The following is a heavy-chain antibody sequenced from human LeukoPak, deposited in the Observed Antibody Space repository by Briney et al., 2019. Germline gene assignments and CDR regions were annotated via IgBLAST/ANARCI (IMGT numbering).Heavy chain of an antibody. CDR3: ARVAGSVDS. Sequence: GASVKVSCKASGYTFTTYDINWVRQATEQGLEWMGWMNPTSGYTGYAQKFQGRITMTRDTSLRTAYMELSSLISEDTAVYYCARVAGSVDSWGQGTLVTVSS. CDR2: MNPTSGYT. V-gene: IGHV1-8*01. J-gene: IGHJ4*02. D-gene: IGHD6-19*01. CDR1: GYTFTTYD.